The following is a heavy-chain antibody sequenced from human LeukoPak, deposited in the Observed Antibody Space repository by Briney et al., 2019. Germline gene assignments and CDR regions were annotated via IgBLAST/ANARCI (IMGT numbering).Heavy chain of an antibody. D-gene: IGHD3-3*01. CDR1: GGSFSGYY. CDR2: IYYSGST. CDR3: ARGNDFWSGYYTGMFDY. J-gene: IGHJ4*02. Sequence: SETLSLTCAVYGGSFSGYYWSWIRQPPGRGLEWIGYIYYSGSTNYNPSLKSRVTISVDTSKNQFSLKLSSVTAADTAVYYCARGNDFWSGYYTGMFDYWGQGTLVTVSS. V-gene: IGHV4-59*08.